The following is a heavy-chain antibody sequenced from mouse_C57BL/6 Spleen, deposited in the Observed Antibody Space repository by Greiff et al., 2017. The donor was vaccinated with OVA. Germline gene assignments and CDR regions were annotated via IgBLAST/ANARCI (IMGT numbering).Heavy chain of an antibody. CDR1: GYTFTSYW. V-gene: IGHV1-69*01. J-gene: IGHJ3*01. CDR3: ARFDYDWFAY. D-gene: IGHD2-4*01. Sequence: VQLQQPGAELVMPGASVKLSCKASGYTFTSYWMHWVKQRPGLGLEWIGEIDPSDSYTNYNQKFKGKSTLAVDKSSSTAYMQHSSLTSEDSAVYYCARFDYDWFAYWGQGTLVTVTA. CDR2: IDPSDSYT.